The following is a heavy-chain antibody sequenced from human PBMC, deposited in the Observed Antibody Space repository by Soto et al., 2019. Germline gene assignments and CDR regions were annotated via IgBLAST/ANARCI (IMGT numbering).Heavy chain of an antibody. V-gene: IGHV3-11*06. CDR3: ARDRARVYSSSWYGYYYYYGMDV. Sequence: GGSLRLSCAASGFTFSYYYMSWIRQSPGKGLEWVSYISSSSSYTNYADSVKGRFTISRDNAKNSLYLQMNSLRAEDTAVYYCARDRARVYSSSWYGYYYYYGMDVWGQGTTVTVSS. D-gene: IGHD6-13*01. CDR1: GFTFSYYY. CDR2: ISSSSSYT. J-gene: IGHJ6*02.